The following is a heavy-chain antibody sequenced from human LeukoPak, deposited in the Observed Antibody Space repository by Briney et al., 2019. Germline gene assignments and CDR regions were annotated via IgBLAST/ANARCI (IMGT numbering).Heavy chain of an antibody. Sequence: GGSPRLSCAASGFTFSSYEMNWVRQAPGKGLEYVSAISSNGGSTYYANSVKGRFTISRGNSKNTLYLQMGSLRAEDMAVYYCARGRIVVVTAIINYFDYWGQGTLVTVSS. J-gene: IGHJ4*02. CDR3: ARGRIVVVTAIINYFDY. D-gene: IGHD2-21*02. V-gene: IGHV3-64*01. CDR1: GFTFSSYE. CDR2: ISSNGGST.